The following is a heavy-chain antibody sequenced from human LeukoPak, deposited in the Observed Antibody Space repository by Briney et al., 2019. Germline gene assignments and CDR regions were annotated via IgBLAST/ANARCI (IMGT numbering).Heavy chain of an antibody. CDR1: GFTFDDYA. CDR2: ISWNSGSI. V-gene: IGHV3-9*01. D-gene: IGHD1-7*01. CDR3: AKDKVELTTAAFDI. J-gene: IGHJ3*02. Sequence: GGSLRLSCAASGFTFDDYAMHWVRQAPGKGLEWVSGISWNSGSIGYADSVKGRFTISRDNAKNSLYLQMNSLRAEDTALYYCAKDKVELTTAAFDIWGQGTMVTVCS.